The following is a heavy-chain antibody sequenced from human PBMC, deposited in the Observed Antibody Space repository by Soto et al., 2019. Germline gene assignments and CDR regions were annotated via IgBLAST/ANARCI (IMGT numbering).Heavy chain of an antibody. CDR1: SAYLFTSFG. Sequence: QVQLVQSGAEVKKPGASVKVSCKASSAYLFTSFGISWVRKAPGQGLEWMGWTRVYNGHTINSQKFQGRVTMTAETSASTRYMELRSLRSDDTAVYYCAVGLSGDKSCDSGGQGTVVTVSS. V-gene: IGHV1-18*01. CDR2: TRVYNGHT. D-gene: IGHD1-26*01. CDR3: AVGLSGDKSCDS. J-gene: IGHJ4*02.